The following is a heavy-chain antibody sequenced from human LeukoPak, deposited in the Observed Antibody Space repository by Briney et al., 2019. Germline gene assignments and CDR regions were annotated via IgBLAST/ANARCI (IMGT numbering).Heavy chain of an antibody. CDR1: GYTFTSSD. CDR2: MNPNSGNT. CDR3: ARTRVGDFWSGYYGPLAAFDI. D-gene: IGHD3-3*01. Sequence: ASVTVSCKASGYTFTSSDINWVRQATGQGLEWMGWMNPNSGNTGYAQKFQGRVTMTRDTSISTAYMELGSLRAEDTAVYYCARTRVGDFWSGYYGPLAAFDIWGQGTMVTVSS. J-gene: IGHJ3*02. V-gene: IGHV1-8*01.